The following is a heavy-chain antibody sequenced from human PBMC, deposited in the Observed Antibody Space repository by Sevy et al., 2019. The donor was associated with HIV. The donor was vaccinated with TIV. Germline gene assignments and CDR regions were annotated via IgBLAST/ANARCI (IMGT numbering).Heavy chain of an antibody. CDR3: GKEGGGEGGDH. D-gene: IGHD2-21*01. CDR1: GFIFSSYA. Sequence: GGSLRLSCAASGFIFSSYAMSWVRQGPGKGLEWVSLISNSGGGTYYADSVKGRFTISRDNSKNTLYLQMNSLRVEDTAVFYCGKEGGGEGGDHWGQGTLVTVSS. CDR2: ISNSGGGT. J-gene: IGHJ4*02. V-gene: IGHV3-23*01.